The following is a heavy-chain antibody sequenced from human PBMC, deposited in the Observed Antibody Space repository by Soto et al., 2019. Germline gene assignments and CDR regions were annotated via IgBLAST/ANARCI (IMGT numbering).Heavy chain of an antibody. CDR3: AKGTSTGVIYYYYGVDV. D-gene: IGHD1-1*01. J-gene: IGHJ6*02. Sequence: PGGSLILSCAASGFTFSSYAMNWVRQAPGKGLEWVSGISSSGGNTHYADSVRGRFTISRDSSKNTLYLQMNSLRDEDTAVYYCAKGTSTGVIYYYYGVDVWGQGTTVTVSS. CDR2: ISSSGGNT. CDR1: GFTFSSYA. V-gene: IGHV3-23*01.